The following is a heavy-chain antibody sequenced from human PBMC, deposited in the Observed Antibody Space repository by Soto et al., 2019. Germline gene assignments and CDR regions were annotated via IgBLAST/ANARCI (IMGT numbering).Heavy chain of an antibody. J-gene: IGHJ3*02. CDR3: ARRENDAVGRAFDI. CDR1: GYTFTGYY. CDR2: INPNSGGT. V-gene: IGHV1-2*04. Sequence: ASVKVSCKASGYTFTGYYMHWVRQAPGQGLEWMGWINPNSGGTNYAQKFQGWVTMTRDTSISTAYMELSRLRSDDTAVYYCARRENDAVGRAFDIWGQGTMVTVSS. D-gene: IGHD1-1*01.